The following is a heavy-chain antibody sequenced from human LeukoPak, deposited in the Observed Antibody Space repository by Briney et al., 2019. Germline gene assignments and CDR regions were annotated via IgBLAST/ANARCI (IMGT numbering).Heavy chain of an antibody. CDR2: ISYSGST. CDR1: GDSISSSY. V-gene: IGHV4-59*12. J-gene: IGHJ6*03. D-gene: IGHD3-3*01. CDR3: ARASYSDLWSGYSGGYYYMDV. Sequence: SETLSLTCSVSGDSISSSYWTWIRQPPGKGLEWIGYISYSGSTTYTPSLKSRVTIFVETPKNQFSLQLTSVTDADTAVYYCARASYSDLWSGYSGGYYYMDVWGKGPRSPSP.